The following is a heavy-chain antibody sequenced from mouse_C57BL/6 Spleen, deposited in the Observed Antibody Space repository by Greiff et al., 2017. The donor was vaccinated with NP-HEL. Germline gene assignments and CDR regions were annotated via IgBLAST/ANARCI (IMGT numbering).Heavy chain of an antibody. CDR3: ARDYYDYLYWYFDV. CDR2: ISYDGSN. D-gene: IGHD2-4*01. J-gene: IGHJ1*03. Sequence: VQLQESGPGLVKPSQSLSLTCSVTGYSITSGYYWNWIRQFPGNKLEWMGYISYDGSNNYNPSLKNRISITRDTSKNQFFLKLNSVTTEDTATYYCARDYYDYLYWYFDVWGTGTTVTVSS. V-gene: IGHV3-6*01. CDR1: GYSITSGYY.